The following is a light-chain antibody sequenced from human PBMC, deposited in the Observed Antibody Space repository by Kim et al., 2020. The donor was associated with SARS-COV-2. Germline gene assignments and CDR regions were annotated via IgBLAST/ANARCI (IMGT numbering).Light chain of an antibody. V-gene: IGLV3-21*03. Sequence: PGKTARITCGGNNLQRRSVHWYQQKPGQAPVLILFDDTDRSPGIPERFSGSNSGNTATLTINRVEAGDEADYYCQVWDSITDPVIFGGGTKLTVL. CDR1: NLQRRS. CDR3: QVWDSITDPVI. CDR2: DDT. J-gene: IGLJ2*01.